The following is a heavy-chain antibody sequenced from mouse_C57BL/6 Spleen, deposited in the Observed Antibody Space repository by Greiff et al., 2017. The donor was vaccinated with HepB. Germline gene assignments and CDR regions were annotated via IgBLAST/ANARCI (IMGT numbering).Heavy chain of an antibody. Sequence: QVQLQQPGAELVMPGASVKLSCKASGYTFTSYWMHWVKQRPGQGLEWIGEIYPSDSYTNYNQKFKGKTTLTVDKSSSTAYMQLSSLTSEDSAVYYCRTNVDVYAMDYWGQGTSVTVSS. J-gene: IGHJ4*01. CDR1: GYTFTSYW. CDR2: IYPSDSYT. V-gene: IGHV1-69*01. CDR3: RTNVDVYAMDY.